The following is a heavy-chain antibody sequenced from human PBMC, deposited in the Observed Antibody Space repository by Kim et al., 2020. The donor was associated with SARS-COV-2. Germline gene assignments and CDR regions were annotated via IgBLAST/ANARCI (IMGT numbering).Heavy chain of an antibody. CDR2: INPSGGST. Sequence: ASVKVSCQASGYTFTSYYIHWVRQAPGQGLEWVGIINPSGGSTTYAQKFQGRVTMTRDTSTSTVYMELSSLRSDDTAVYHCARDPGAQPFGYWGQGTLVTVSS. D-gene: IGHD3-3*01. V-gene: IGHV1-46*01. CDR3: ARDPGAQPFGY. J-gene: IGHJ4*02. CDR1: GYTFTSYY.